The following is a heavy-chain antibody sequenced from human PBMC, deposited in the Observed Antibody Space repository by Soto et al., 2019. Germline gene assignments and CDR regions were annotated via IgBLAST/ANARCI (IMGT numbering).Heavy chain of an antibody. CDR3: ARAGYDILTGYYNAFDI. V-gene: IGHV4-59*01. CDR1: GGSISSYY. Sequence: SETLSLTCTVSGGSISSYYWSWIRQPPGKGLEWIGYIYYSGSTNYNPSLKSRVTISVDTSKNQFSLKLSSVTAADTAVYYCARAGYDILTGYYNAFDIWGQGTMVTVSS. CDR2: IYYSGST. J-gene: IGHJ3*02. D-gene: IGHD3-9*01.